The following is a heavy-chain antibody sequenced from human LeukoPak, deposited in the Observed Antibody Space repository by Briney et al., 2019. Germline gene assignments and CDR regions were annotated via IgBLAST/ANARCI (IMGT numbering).Heavy chain of an antibody. J-gene: IGHJ4*02. Sequence: GGSLRLSCAASGFTFSSYSMNWVRQAPGKGLEWVSSISSSSSYIYYADSVKGRFTISRDNAKNSLHLQMNSLRAEDTAVYYCARSLQQLVSYFDYWGQGTLVTVSS. D-gene: IGHD6-13*01. CDR1: GFTFSSYS. CDR2: ISSSSSYI. CDR3: ARSLQQLVSYFDY. V-gene: IGHV3-21*01.